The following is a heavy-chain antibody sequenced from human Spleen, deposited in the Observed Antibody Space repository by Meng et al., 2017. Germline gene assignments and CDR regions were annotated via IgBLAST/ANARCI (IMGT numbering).Heavy chain of an antibody. CDR2: IYHSGST. D-gene: IGHD4-11*01. CDR3: ARGPTTMAHDFDY. V-gene: IGHV4-34*01. Sequence: QWPLQPGGAGLLKPPETLSLTRGVYGGSFSDYSWSWIRQPPGKGLEWIGEIYHSGSTNYNPSLKSRVTISVDKSKNQFSLKLSSVTAADSAVYYCARGPTTMAHDFDYWGQGTLVTVSS. J-gene: IGHJ4*02. CDR1: GGSFSDYS.